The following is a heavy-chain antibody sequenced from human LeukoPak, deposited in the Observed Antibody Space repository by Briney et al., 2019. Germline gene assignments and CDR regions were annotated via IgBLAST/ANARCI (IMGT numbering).Heavy chain of an antibody. D-gene: IGHD3-10*01. J-gene: IGHJ5*02. CDR2: IIPIFGTA. CDR1: GGTFSSYA. CDR3: ARFGHGQYGSGSSLNWFDP. Sequence: RASVKVSCKASGGTFSSYAISWVRQAPGQGLEWMGGIIPIFGTANYAQKFQGRVTITADESTSTAYMELSSLRSEDTAVYYCARFGHGQYGSGSSLNWFDPWGQRTLVTVSS. V-gene: IGHV1-69*01.